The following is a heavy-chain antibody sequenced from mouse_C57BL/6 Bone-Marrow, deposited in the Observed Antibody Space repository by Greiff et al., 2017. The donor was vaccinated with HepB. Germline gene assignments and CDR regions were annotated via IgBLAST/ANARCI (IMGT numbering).Heavy chain of an antibody. CDR1: GYAFTNYL. V-gene: IGHV1-54*01. Sequence: VQLQQSGAELVRPGTSVKVSCKASGYAFTNYLIEWVKQRPGQGLEWIGVINPGSGGTNYNEKFKGKATLTADKSSSTAYMQLSSLTSADSAVYFCASPFDYWGQGTTPTVSS. CDR3: ASPFDY. CDR2: INPGSGGT. J-gene: IGHJ2*01.